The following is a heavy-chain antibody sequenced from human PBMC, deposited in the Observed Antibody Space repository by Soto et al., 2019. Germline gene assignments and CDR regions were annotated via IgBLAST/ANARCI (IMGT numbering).Heavy chain of an antibody. V-gene: IGHV4-31*03. J-gene: IGHJ6*02. CDR3: ARVGASSWGYGMDV. CDR1: GGSISSGGYY. Sequence: QVQLQESGPGLVKPSQTLSLTCTVSGGSISSGGYYWSWIRQHPGKVLEWIGYIYYSGSTYYNPSLKSRVTISVDTSKNQFSLKLSSVTAADTDVYYCARVGASSWGYGMDVWGQGTTVTVSS. CDR2: IYYSGST. D-gene: IGHD3-16*01.